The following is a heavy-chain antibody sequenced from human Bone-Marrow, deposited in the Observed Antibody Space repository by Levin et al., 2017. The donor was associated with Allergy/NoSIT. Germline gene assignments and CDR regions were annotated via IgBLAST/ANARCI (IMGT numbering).Heavy chain of an antibody. V-gene: IGHV2-5*02. J-gene: IGHJ4*02. CDR2: IYWDDDK. D-gene: IGHD3-10*01. Sequence: QTLSLTCTFSGFSLSTSGVGVGWIRQPPGKALEWLALIYWDDDKRYSPSLKSRLTITKDTSKNQVVLTMTNMDPVDTATYYCAHIGMVRGRGGGLDYWGQGTLVTVSS. CDR3: AHIGMVRGRGGGLDY. CDR1: GFSLSTSGVG.